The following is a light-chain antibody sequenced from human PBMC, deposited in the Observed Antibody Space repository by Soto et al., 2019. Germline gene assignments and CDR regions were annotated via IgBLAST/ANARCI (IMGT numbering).Light chain of an antibody. Sequence: QSALTQPASVSGSPGQSVTISCTGTSTNVGSYHLVSWYQHHPGTAPKLIIYDISGRPSGVSDRFSGSKSGNTASLTISGLQAEDEADYFCWSYVTGDSLVFGGGTKLTVL. CDR2: DIS. V-gene: IGLV2-23*02. J-gene: IGLJ2*01. CDR3: WSYVTGDSLV. CDR1: STNVGSYHL.